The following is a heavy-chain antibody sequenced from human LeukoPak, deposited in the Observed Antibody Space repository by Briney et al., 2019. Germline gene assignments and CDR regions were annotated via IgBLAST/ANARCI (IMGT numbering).Heavy chain of an antibody. CDR2: IFYSGNT. CDR1: GGSNTGYY. Sequence: SETLSVSCTVSGGSNTGYYIRWIRQPPGKGLEWIGYIFYSGNTNYNPSLKSRVTMSVDTSKNPFSLKLSSVTAANTALYCCARVFSSSCFDDWGQGTLVTVSS. J-gene: IGHJ4*02. D-gene: IGHD2-2*01. V-gene: IGHV4-59*08. CDR3: ARVFSSSCFDD.